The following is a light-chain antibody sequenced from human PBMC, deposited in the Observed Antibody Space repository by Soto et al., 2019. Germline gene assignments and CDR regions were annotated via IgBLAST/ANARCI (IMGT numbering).Light chain of an antibody. J-gene: IGKJ1*01. CDR3: QQYYSYPRRT. CDR1: QGISSY. Sequence: AIRMTQSPSSFSASTGDRVTITCRASQGISSYLAWYQQKPGKAPKLLIYAASTLQSGVPSRFSGSGSGTAFTLTISCLQSEDFATYYCQQYYSYPRRTFGQGTKVEIK. CDR2: AAS. V-gene: IGKV1-8*01.